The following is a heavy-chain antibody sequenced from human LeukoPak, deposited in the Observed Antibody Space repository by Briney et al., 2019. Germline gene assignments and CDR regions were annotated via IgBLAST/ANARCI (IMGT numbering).Heavy chain of an antibody. Sequence: GGSLRLSCAASGFAFSTYVMSWVRQAPGKGLEWVSAISGSGSSTYYADSVKGRFTISRDNSRNTLYLQMNSLRAEDTAVYHCAKPHYGSGYNSWGQGTLVTVSS. CDR2: ISGSGSST. D-gene: IGHD3-3*02. CDR3: AKPHYGSGYNS. V-gene: IGHV3-23*01. J-gene: IGHJ4*02. CDR1: GFAFSTYV.